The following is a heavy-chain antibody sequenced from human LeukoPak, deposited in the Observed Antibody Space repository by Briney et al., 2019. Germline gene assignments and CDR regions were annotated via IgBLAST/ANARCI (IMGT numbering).Heavy chain of an antibody. CDR1: GYSFTSYW. CDR3: ARSASGSQYHFDY. J-gene: IGHJ4*02. V-gene: IGHV5-51*01. D-gene: IGHD1-26*01. CDR2: IYPGDSDT. Sequence: GESLKISCKGYGYSFTSYWIGWVRQMPGKGLEWMGIIYPGDSDTRYSPSFQGQVTISVDKSINTAYLQWSSLKASDTAMFYCARSASGSQYHFDYWGQGTLVTVSS.